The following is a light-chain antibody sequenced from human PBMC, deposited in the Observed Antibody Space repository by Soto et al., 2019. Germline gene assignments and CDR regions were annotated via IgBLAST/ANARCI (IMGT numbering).Light chain of an antibody. Sequence: EIVLTQSPDTLSLSPGERATLSCRASQSVRSSLAWYQQKPGQAPRLLIYDASNRATGIPARFSGSGSGTDFTLTIRSLETEDFAVYYCQQRSNWPPEVTFGPGTKVDIK. CDR3: QQRSNWPPEVT. CDR1: QSVRSS. CDR2: DAS. V-gene: IGKV3-11*01. J-gene: IGKJ3*01.